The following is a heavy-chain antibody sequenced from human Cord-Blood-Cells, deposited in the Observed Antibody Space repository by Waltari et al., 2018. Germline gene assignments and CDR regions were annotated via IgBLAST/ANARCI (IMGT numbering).Heavy chain of an antibody. CDR1: GGTFSSYA. CDR2: IIPILGIA. Sequence: QVQLVQSGAEVKKPGSSVKVSCKASGGTFSSYAISWVRKATGQGLEWMVRIIPILGIANYAQKFQGRVTITADKSTSTAYMELSSLRSEDTAVYYCASIAARDYWGQGTLVTVSS. J-gene: IGHJ4*02. D-gene: IGHD6-6*01. V-gene: IGHV1-69*09. CDR3: ASIAARDY.